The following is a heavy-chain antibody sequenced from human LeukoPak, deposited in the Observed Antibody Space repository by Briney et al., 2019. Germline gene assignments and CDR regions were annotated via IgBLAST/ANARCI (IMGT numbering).Heavy chain of an antibody. J-gene: IGHJ4*02. V-gene: IGHV3-23*01. Sequence: PGGTLRLSCAASGFTFSSYGMSWVRQAPGKGLEWVSAISGSGGSTYYADSVKGRFTISRDNSKNTLYLQMNSLRAEDTAVYYCAKDQSGSVLLWFGEPSSEGFDYWGQGTLVTVSS. CDR3: AKDQSGSVLLWFGEPSSEGFDY. CDR2: ISGSGGST. CDR1: GFTFSSYG. D-gene: IGHD3-10*01.